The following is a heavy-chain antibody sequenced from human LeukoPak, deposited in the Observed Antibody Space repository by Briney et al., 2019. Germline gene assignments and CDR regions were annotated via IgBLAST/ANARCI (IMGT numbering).Heavy chain of an antibody. D-gene: IGHD5-12*01. CDR1: GFTFSSYG. CDR2: IWYDGSNK. Sequence: GGSLRLSCATSGFTFSSYGMHWVRQAPGKGLEWVADIWYDGSNKYYADSVKGRFTISRDNSKNTVSLQMTSLRAEDTAVYYCARAYSGFSSRGFDYWGQGTLVSVSS. CDR3: ARAYSGFSSRGFDY. J-gene: IGHJ4*02. V-gene: IGHV3-33*01.